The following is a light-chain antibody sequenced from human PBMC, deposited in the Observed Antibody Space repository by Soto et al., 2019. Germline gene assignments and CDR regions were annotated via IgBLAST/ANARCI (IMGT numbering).Light chain of an antibody. V-gene: IGKV1-12*01. CDR2: AAS. CDR3: QQANSFLT. CDR1: QCISSW. Sequence: DIQMTQSPSSVSASLGDRVAITCRASQCISSWLAWYQQKPGKAPKLLIYAASSLQSGVPSRFSGSGSGTDFTLTISSLQPEDFATYYCQQANSFLTFGQGTRLEIK. J-gene: IGKJ5*01.